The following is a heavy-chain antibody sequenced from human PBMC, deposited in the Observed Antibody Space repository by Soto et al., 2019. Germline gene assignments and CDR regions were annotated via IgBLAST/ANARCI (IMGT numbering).Heavy chain of an antibody. CDR2: IIPIFGTA. V-gene: IGHV1-69*13. CDR1: GGTFSSYA. Sequence: GASVKVSCKASGGTFSSYAISWVRQAPGQGLEWMGGIIPIFGTANYAQKFQGRVTITADESTSTAYMELSSLRSEDTAVYYCARPRIAAAGRNYFDYWGQRTLVTVSS. J-gene: IGHJ4*02. D-gene: IGHD6-13*01. CDR3: ARPRIAAAGRNYFDY.